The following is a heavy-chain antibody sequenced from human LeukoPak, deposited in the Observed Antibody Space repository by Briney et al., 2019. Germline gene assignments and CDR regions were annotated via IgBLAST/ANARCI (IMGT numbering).Heavy chain of an antibody. CDR1: GGSISSYY. D-gene: IGHD3-22*01. CDR2: IYTSGST. CDR3: ARDPTYSSGYYTLPVLDAFDI. V-gene: IGHV4-4*07. J-gene: IGHJ3*02. Sequence: SETLSLTCTVSGGSISSYYWSWIRQPAGKGLEWIGRIYTSGSTNYNPSLKSRVTMSVDTSKNQFSLKLSSVTAADTAVYYCARDPTYSSGYYTLPVLDAFDIWGQGTMVTVSS.